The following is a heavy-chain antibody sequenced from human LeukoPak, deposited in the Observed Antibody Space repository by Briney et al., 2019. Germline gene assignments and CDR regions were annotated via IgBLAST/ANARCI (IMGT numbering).Heavy chain of an antibody. V-gene: IGHV3-23*01. J-gene: IGHJ4*02. D-gene: IGHD2-2*01. CDR2: ISGSGGST. CDR3: AKKALGYCSSTSCYHFDY. Sequence: GGSLRLSCAASGFTFSSYAMSWVRQAPGKGLEWVSAISGSGGSTYYADSVKGRFTISRDNSKNTLYLQMNSLRAEDTAVYYCAKKALGYCSSTSCYHFDYWGQGTLVTVSS. CDR1: GFTFSSYA.